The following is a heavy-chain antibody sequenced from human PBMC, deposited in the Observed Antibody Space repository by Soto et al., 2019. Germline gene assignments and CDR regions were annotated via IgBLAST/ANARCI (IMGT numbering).Heavy chain of an antibody. D-gene: IGHD3-22*01. CDR3: ARYLTPGVVDH. CDR1: GYTFTSYG. Sequence: ASVKVSCKASGYTFTSYGISWVRQAPGQGLEWMGWISAYNGNTKYAQKLQGRVTMTTDTSTSTAYMELRSLRSDDTAVYYCARYLTPGVVDHWGQAPLVTVSS. J-gene: IGHJ4*02. CDR2: ISAYNGNT. V-gene: IGHV1-18*01.